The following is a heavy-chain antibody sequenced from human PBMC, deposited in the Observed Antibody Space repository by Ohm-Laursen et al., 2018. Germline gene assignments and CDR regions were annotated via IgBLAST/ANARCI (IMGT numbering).Heavy chain of an antibody. Sequence: RESLRISCKASGYSFPTYWIAWVRQMPGKGLEWMGFIYPGDAESRYSPSFQGQVIMSVDKSINTAYLHWRSLRDSDSAIYYCARRPALRFFPRSEGNGMDVWGQGTTVIVSS. CDR1: GYSFPTYW. D-gene: IGHD3-3*01. V-gene: IGHV5-51*01. CDR2: IYPGDAES. CDR3: ARRPALRFFPRSEGNGMDV. J-gene: IGHJ6*02.